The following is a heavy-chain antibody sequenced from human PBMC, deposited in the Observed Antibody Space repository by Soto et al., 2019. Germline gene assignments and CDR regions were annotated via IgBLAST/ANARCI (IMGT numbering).Heavy chain of an antibody. CDR1: GSAFSSYL. CDR3: ARWSHFRWSFHD. D-gene: IGHD1-26*01. CDR2: ISDDWSTE. Sequence: LNFSCAAAGSAFSSYLIYWVRQVPGKGLTWVSRISDDWSTEIYVDSVKSRFTISRDNAKNSLYLQMNSLRADDTAVYYCARWSHFRWSFHDWGQGTLVTVSS. J-gene: IGHJ4*02. V-gene: IGHV3-74*01.